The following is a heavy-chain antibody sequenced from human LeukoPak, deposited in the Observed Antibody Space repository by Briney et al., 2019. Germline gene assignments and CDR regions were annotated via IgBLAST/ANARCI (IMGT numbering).Heavy chain of an antibody. CDR2: INHSGST. CDR1: GGSFSGYY. D-gene: IGHD3-22*01. CDR3: ASADYYDSSGYYSPFNY. Sequence: SETLSLTCAVYGGSFSGYYWSWIRQPPGKGLEWIGEINHSGSTNYNPSLKSRATISVDTSKSQFSLKLSSVTAADTAVYYCASADYYDSSGYYSPFNYWGQGTLVTVSS. J-gene: IGHJ4*02. V-gene: IGHV4-34*01.